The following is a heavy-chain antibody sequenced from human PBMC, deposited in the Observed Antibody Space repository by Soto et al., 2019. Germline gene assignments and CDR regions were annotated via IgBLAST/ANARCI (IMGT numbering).Heavy chain of an antibody. D-gene: IGHD7-27*01. V-gene: IGHV3-7*03. CDR2: INKDGSQK. CDR3: VRGLGLAY. CDR1: GFTLSNYW. Sequence: GGSLRLSCAASGFTLSNYWMTWVRQAPGKGLEWVANINKDGSQKNYVDSVKGRFTIARDNGQNSLSLQINSLRVEDTAVYYCVRGLGLAYWGQGALVTVSS. J-gene: IGHJ4*02.